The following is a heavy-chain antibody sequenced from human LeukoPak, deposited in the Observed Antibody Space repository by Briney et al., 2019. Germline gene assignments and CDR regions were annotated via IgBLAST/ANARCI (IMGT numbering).Heavy chain of an antibody. V-gene: IGHV1-69*13. D-gene: IGHD3-10*01. Sequence: SVKVSCKASGGTFSSYAISWVRQAPGQGLEWMGGIIPIFGTANYAQKFQGRVTITADESTSTAYMELSSLRSEDTAVYYCARDRYYGSGSYYPFDYWGQGTLVTVSS. CDR2: IIPIFGTA. J-gene: IGHJ4*02. CDR1: GGTFSSYA. CDR3: ARDRYYGSGSYYPFDY.